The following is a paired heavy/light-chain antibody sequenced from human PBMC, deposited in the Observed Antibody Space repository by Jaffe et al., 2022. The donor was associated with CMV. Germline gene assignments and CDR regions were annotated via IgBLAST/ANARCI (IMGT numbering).Light chain of an antibody. J-gene: IGLJ1*01. CDR2: TSD. CDR3: AAWDDSLNGHNYV. CDR1: SSNIGNNA. V-gene: IGLV1-44*01. Sequence: QSVLTQPPSASGTPGQRVTISCSGSSSNIGNNAVNWYQQLPGTAPKLLIYTSDQRPSGVPDRFSGSKSGTSASLAISGLQSEDEADYFCAAWDDSLNGHNYVFGTGTKVTVL.
Heavy chain of an antibody. V-gene: IGHV3-33*01. CDR1: GFTFSNYG. CDR3: ASQNQLLSGGLDH. J-gene: IGHJ4*02. Sequence: QVQLVESGGGVVQPGRSLRLSCAASGFTFSNYGMHWVRQAPGKGLEWVSVIWFDGSVRDYVDSVKGRFTISRDNSKNTLYLQMNTLKVEDTAIYYCASQNQLLSGGLDHWGQGTLVTVSS. CDR2: IWFDGSVR. D-gene: IGHD2-2*01.